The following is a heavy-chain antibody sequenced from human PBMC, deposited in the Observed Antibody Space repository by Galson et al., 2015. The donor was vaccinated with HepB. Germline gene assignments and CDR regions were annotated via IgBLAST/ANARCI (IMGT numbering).Heavy chain of an antibody. J-gene: IGHJ4*02. Sequence: SVKVSCKASGYAFTGYYMHWVRQAPGQGLEWMGWINPNSGGTNYAQKFQGRVTMTRDTSISTAYMELSRLRSDDTAVYYCARELINWGSIGYWGQGTLVTVSS. D-gene: IGHD7-27*01. V-gene: IGHV1-2*02. CDR2: INPNSGGT. CDR1: GYAFTGYY. CDR3: ARELINWGSIGY.